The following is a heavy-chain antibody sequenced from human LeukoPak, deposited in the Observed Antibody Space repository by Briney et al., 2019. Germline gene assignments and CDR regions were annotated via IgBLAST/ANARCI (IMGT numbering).Heavy chain of an antibody. Sequence: ASVKVSCKASGYTFTGYYMHWVRQAPGQGLEWMGWISAYNGNTNYAQKLQGRVTMTTDTSTSTAYMELRSLRSDDTAVYYCARDKLVRGYYYGMDVWGQGTTVTVSS. V-gene: IGHV1-18*04. J-gene: IGHJ6*02. CDR1: GYTFTGYY. CDR2: ISAYNGNT. D-gene: IGHD6-6*01. CDR3: ARDKLVRGYYYGMDV.